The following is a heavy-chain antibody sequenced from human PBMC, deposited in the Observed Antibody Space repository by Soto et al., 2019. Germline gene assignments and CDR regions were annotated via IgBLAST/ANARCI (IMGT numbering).Heavy chain of an antibody. J-gene: IGHJ4*02. CDR2: ISPKSGTM. CDR3: ARPPGYIRDWYYFDS. CDR1: GYSLIDYY. D-gene: IGHD6-19*01. Sequence: QVQLVQSGAEVKKPGASVKVSCKASGYSLIDYYTHLVRQAPGQGLEWLGRISPKSGTMNYAQKFQGRVTLTWDASLNTAYMELSSLRSDDTALYYCARPPGYIRDWYYFDSWGQGTLVTVSS. V-gene: IGHV1-2*02.